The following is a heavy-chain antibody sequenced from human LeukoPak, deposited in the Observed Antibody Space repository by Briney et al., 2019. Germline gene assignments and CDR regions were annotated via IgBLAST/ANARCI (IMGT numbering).Heavy chain of an antibody. Sequence: ASVKVSCKASGCTFTSYDINWVRQATGQGLEWMGWMNPNSGNTGYAQKFQGRVTMTRNTSISTAYMELSSLRSEDTAVYYCARPGRGYSYGPNWFDPWGQGTLVTVSS. CDR3: ARPGRGYSYGPNWFDP. J-gene: IGHJ5*02. D-gene: IGHD5-18*01. CDR2: MNPNSGNT. V-gene: IGHV1-8*01. CDR1: GCTFTSYD.